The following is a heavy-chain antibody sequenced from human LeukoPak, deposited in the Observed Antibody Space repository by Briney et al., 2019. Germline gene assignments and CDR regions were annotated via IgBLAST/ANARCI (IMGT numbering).Heavy chain of an antibody. D-gene: IGHD3-3*01. Sequence: SETLSLTCTVSGGSIRGYSYYWAWLRQSPGKGLEWVGHIYYSGSTYYNPSLKSRVTISVDKSKNQFSLKLSSVTAADTAVYYCARDKGKEERFLEWLHAGIDYYYYYMDVWGKGTTVTVSS. CDR2: IYYSGST. CDR1: GGSIRGYSYY. V-gene: IGHV4-39*07. J-gene: IGHJ6*03. CDR3: ARDKGKEERFLEWLHAGIDYYYYYMDV.